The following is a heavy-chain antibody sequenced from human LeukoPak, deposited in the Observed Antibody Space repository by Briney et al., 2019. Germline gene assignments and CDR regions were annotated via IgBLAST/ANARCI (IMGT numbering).Heavy chain of an antibody. D-gene: IGHD3-10*01. CDR1: GFTLSSYG. CDR3: ARGTLYYGSENYDY. V-gene: IGHV3-30*03. CDR2: ISYDGSNK. Sequence: PGGSLRLSCAASGFTLSSYGMDWVRQAPGKGLEWVAVISYDGSNKYYADSVKGRFTISRDNSKNTLYLQMNSLRAEDTAVYYCARGTLYYGSENYDYWGQGTLVIVSS. J-gene: IGHJ4*02.